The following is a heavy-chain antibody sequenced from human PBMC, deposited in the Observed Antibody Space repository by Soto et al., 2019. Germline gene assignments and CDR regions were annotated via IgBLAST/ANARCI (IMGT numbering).Heavy chain of an antibody. D-gene: IGHD2-15*01. CDR1: GFTFRNYN. V-gene: IGHV3-48*04. J-gene: IGHJ4*02. CDR2: ISLRGTTV. CDR3: ARDGPVVLAVDS. Sequence: PGGSLRLSCAASGFTFRNYNMKWVRQAPGKGLEWVAHISLRGTTVDYADSVKGRFTISRDNAKNSLYLQMNSLRADDTAVYYCARDGPVVLAVDSWGQGTLVTVPS.